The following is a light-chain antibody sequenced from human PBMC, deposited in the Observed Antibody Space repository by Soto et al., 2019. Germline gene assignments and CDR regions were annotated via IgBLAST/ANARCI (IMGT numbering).Light chain of an antibody. CDR2: GNS. J-gene: IGLJ2*01. V-gene: IGLV1-40*01. CDR1: SSNIGAGYD. Sequence: QAVLTQPPSVSGAPGQRVTISCTGSSSNIGAGYDVHWYQQLPGTAPKLLIYGNSNRPSGFPDRFSGSKSGTSASLAITGLQAEDEADYYCQSYDSRLRRVFGGGTKLTVL. CDR3: QSYDSRLRRV.